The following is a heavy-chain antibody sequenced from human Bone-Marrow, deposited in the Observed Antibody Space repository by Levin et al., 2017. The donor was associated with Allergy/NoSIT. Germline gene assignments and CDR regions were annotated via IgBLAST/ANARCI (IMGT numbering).Heavy chain of an antibody. CDR2: INTNTGNP. CDR1: GYTFTSYA. CDR3: AREGATVTTFFDY. V-gene: IGHV7-4-1*01. D-gene: IGHD4-17*01. J-gene: IGHJ4*02. Sequence: RASVKVSCKASGYTFTSYAMNWVRQAPGQGLEWMGWINTNTGNPTYAQGFTGRFVFSLDTSVSTAYLQICSLKAEDTAVYYCAREGATVTTFFDYWGQGTLVTVSS.